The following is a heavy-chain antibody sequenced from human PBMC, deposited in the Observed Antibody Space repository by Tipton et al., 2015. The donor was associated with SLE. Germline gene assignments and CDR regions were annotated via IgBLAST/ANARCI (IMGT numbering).Heavy chain of an antibody. D-gene: IGHD6-19*01. Sequence: LRLSCAVYGGSFSGYYWSWIRQPPGKGLEWIGEINHSGSTNYNPSLKSRVTISVDTSKNQFSLKLSSVTAADTAVYYCARGRNSSGWYGYGWFDPWGQGTLVTVSS. CDR1: GGSFSGYY. CDR3: ARGRNSSGWYGYGWFDP. V-gene: IGHV4-34*01. J-gene: IGHJ5*02. CDR2: INHSGST.